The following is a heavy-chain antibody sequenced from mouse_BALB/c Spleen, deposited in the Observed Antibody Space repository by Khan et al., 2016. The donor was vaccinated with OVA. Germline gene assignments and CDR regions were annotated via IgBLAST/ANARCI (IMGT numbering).Heavy chain of an antibody. CDR2: ISRGSSYT. CDR1: GFTFSSSA. D-gene: IGHD2-10*01. Sequence: EVELVESGGGLVKPGGSLKLSCAASGFTFSSSAMSWVRQTPEKRLEWVATISRGSSYTYYPDSVKGRFTISRDTAKNTLYLQMSSLRSEDTAMYYCARHGAYYGNYDWFAYWGQGTLVTVSA. V-gene: IGHV5-9-3*01. J-gene: IGHJ3*01. CDR3: ARHGAYYGNYDWFAY.